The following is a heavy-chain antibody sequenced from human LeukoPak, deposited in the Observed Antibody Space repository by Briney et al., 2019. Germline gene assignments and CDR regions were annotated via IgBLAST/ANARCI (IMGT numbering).Heavy chain of an antibody. V-gene: IGHV3-30*19. CDR1: GFTFSSYG. D-gene: IGHD3-10*01. CDR2: ISFDGTNK. J-gene: IGHJ4*02. CDR3: ARDMYDNGWSSFDY. Sequence: GGSLRLSCAASGFTFSSYGMHWVGQAPGKGLEWVAVISFDGTNKYYANSVQGRFTISRDNSKNTLYLQMNSLRAEDTALYYCARDMYDNGWSSFDYWGQGTLVTVSS.